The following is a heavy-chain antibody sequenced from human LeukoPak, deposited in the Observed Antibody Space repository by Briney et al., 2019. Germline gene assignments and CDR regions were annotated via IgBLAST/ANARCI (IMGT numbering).Heavy chain of an antibody. CDR2: IWYDGSNK. CDR3: ARGATDGGSAWDLSDY. CDR1: GFTFSSYG. J-gene: IGHJ4*02. Sequence: PGGSLRLSCAASGFTFSSYGMHWVRQAPGKGLEWVAVIWYDGSNKYYADSVRGRFTISRDSSKNTLYLQMNSRRAEDTAVYYCARGATDGGSAWDLSDYWGQGTLVTVSS. V-gene: IGHV3-33*01. D-gene: IGHD6-19*01.